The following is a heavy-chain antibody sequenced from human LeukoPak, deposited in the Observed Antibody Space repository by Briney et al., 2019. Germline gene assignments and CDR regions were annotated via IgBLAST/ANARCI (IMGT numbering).Heavy chain of an antibody. Sequence: ETLSLTCTVSGGSISSSGSYWAWIRQPPGKGLEWIANVYYHGNTYYNSSLRSRVTISADTSKNQFSLNLRSVTAADTAVYYCARLLSPGWFDPWGQGTLVTVSS. CDR3: ARLLSPGWFDP. CDR2: VYYHGNT. D-gene: IGHD2/OR15-2a*01. CDR1: GGSISSSGSY. J-gene: IGHJ5*02. V-gene: IGHV4-39*01.